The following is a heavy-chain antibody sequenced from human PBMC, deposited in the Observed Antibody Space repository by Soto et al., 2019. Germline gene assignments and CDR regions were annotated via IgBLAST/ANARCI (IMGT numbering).Heavy chain of an antibody. CDR3: ARDLDGSGSYFTDY. CDR2: TSTFNGEA. Sequence: QVQLVQSGAEVKKPGASVKVSCKASGYSFTSTGISWVRQAPGQGPEWMGWTSTFNGEAKYAQKLQGRVTMTTDTSTTTADMELRSLTSEDTAVYYCARDLDGSGSYFTDYWGQGTLVTVAS. CDR1: GYSFTSTG. J-gene: IGHJ4*02. V-gene: IGHV1-18*01. D-gene: IGHD3-10*01.